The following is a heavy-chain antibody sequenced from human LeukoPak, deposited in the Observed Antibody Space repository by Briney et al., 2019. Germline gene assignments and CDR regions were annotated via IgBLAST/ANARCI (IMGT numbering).Heavy chain of an antibody. CDR1: GYTFSGFY. D-gene: IGHD3-22*01. Sequence: GASVKVSCKASGYTFSGFYIHWVRQAPGQGLEWMGWINPNSGGTNYAQKFQGRVTMTRDTSISTAYMELSRLRSDDTAVYYCARERKSFGYYDSSGYYRGHFDYWGQGTLVTVSS. CDR3: ARERKSFGYYDSSGYYRGHFDY. J-gene: IGHJ4*02. V-gene: IGHV1-2*02. CDR2: INPNSGGT.